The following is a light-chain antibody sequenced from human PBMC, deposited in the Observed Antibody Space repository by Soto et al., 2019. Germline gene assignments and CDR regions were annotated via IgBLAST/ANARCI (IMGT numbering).Light chain of an antibody. CDR2: LTS. CDR3: HQRQSRPRT. J-gene: IGKJ1*01. CDR1: QALNTR. V-gene: IGKV3-11*01. Sequence: EIVLTQSPATLSAFPGDRVTLSCRASQALNTRLAWYQHKPGQAPRLLIYLTSNRAAGVPARFSAWGSETDFTLTISDVEPEDFAVYYCHQRQSRPRTFGQGTKVDIK.